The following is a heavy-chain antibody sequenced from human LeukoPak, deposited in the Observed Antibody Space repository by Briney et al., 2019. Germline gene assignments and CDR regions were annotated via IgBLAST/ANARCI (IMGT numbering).Heavy chain of an antibody. V-gene: IGHV4-34*01. CDR3: ASTLQALRYYYYGMDV. Sequence: SETLSLTCAVYGVSFSGYYWSWIRQPPGKGLEWIGEINHSGSTNYNPPLKSRVTISVDTSKNQFSLKLSSVTAADTAVYYCASTLQALRYYYYGMDVWGQGTTVTVSS. J-gene: IGHJ6*02. D-gene: IGHD4-11*01. CDR1: GVSFSGYY. CDR2: INHSGST.